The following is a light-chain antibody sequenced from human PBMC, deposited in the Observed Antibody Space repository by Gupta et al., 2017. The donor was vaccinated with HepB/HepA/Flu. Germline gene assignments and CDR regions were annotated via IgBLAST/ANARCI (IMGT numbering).Light chain of an antibody. CDR1: SGHSSYA. CDR2: LNSDGSQ. CDR3: QNRSTGRV. J-gene: IGLJ2*01. Sequence: QLVLTQSPSASASLGASVKLTCTLSSGHSSYAIAWHQQQPEKGPRYWMKLNSDGSQSKGDGIPLRFSGSSSAAARYITVSRVESEDEYYYYSQNRSTGRVFGGGTKLTVL. V-gene: IGLV4-69*01.